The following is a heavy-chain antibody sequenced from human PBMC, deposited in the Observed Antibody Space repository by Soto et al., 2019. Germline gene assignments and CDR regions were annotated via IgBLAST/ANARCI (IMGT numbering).Heavy chain of an antibody. D-gene: IGHD3-3*01. Sequence: GGSLTLSCAASGFTFSSYGMHWVRQAPGKGLEWVAVISYDGSNKYYADSVKGRFTISRDNSKYTLYLQMNSLRAEDTDVYYCARDYDFWSGYSYYFDSWGQGTLVTVSS. J-gene: IGHJ4*02. CDR2: ISYDGSNK. V-gene: IGHV3-30*03. CDR1: GFTFSSYG. CDR3: ARDYDFWSGYSYYFDS.